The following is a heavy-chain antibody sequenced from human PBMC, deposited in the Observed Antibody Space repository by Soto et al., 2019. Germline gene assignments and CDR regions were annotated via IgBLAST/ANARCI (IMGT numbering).Heavy chain of an antibody. CDR2: ISSSSSTI. CDR1: GFTFSSYS. V-gene: IGHV3-48*02. J-gene: IGHJ4*02. CDR3: ARSIQYYDILTGYYDYYFDY. Sequence: GGSLRLSCAASGFTFSSYSMNWVRQAPGKGLEWVSYISSSSSTIYYADSVKGRFTISRDNAKNSLYLQMNSLRDEDTAVYYCARSIQYYDILTGYYDYYFDYWGQGTLVTVSS. D-gene: IGHD3-9*01.